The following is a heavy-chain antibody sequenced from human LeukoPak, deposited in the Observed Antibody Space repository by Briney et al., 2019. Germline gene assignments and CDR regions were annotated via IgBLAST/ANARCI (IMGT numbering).Heavy chain of an antibody. CDR2: FDPEDGET. CDR3: ATPKDYYDSSGYYYY. CDR1: GYTLTELS. D-gene: IGHD3-22*01. Sequence: ASVKVSCKVSGYTLTELSMHWVRQAPGKGLEWMGGFDPEDGETIYAQKFQGRVTMTEDTSTDTAYMELSSLRSEDTAVYYCATPKDYYDSSGYYYYWGQGTLVTVSS. V-gene: IGHV1-24*01. J-gene: IGHJ4*02.